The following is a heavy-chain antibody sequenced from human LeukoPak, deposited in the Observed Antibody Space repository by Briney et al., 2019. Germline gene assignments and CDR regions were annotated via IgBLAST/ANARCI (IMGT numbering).Heavy chain of an antibody. V-gene: IGHV3-7*01. J-gene: IGHJ4*02. CDR3: ARDGGSSWYGDIDY. D-gene: IGHD6-13*01. CDR1: GFTFSSYW. Sequence: GGSLRLSCVASGFTFSSYWMSWVRQAPGKGLEWVANIKQDGSEKYYVDSVKGRFTISRDNAKNSLYLQMNSLRAEDTAVYYCARDGGSSWYGDIDYWGQGTLVTVSS. CDR2: IKQDGSEK.